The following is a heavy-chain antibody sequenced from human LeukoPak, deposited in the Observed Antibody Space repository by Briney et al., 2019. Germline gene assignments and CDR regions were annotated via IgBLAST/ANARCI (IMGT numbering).Heavy chain of an antibody. CDR2: TWYDGSNK. Sequence: GESLKISCAASGFTFSSYGMHWVRQAPGKGLEWVAVTWYDGSNKYYADSVKGRFTISRDNSKNTLYLQMNSLRAEDTAVYYCARDRGLYSGYDLSYFDYWGQGTLVTVSS. D-gene: IGHD5-12*01. CDR1: GFTFSSYG. J-gene: IGHJ4*02. CDR3: ARDRGLYSGYDLSYFDY. V-gene: IGHV3-33*01.